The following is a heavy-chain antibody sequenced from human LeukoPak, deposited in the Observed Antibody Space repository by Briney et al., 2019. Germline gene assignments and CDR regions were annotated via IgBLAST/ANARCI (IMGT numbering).Heavy chain of an antibody. CDR2: IFYNGTT. D-gene: IGHD5-18*01. Sequence: SETLSLTCSVSGGSIIGYGYYWTWIRQYPGKGLEWIGNIFYNGTTYYNPSFKGRVTVSGDTSKNQFSLNLNSLTAADTAVYYCARDRMDTALAFFFDYWGQGTLVTVSS. CDR1: GGSIIGYGYY. CDR3: ARDRMDTALAFFFDY. J-gene: IGHJ4*02. V-gene: IGHV4-31*03.